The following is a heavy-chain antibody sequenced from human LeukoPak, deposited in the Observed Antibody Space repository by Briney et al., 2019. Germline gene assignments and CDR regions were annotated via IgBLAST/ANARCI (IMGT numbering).Heavy chain of an antibody. J-gene: IGHJ4*02. Sequence: GGSLRLSCAASGFTFSSYHMNWVRQAPGKGLEWVGRTRSKTDGGTTDYAGTMKGRFTISRDESKNMLYLQINSLKTEDTAVYYCTIDYTGHWGQGTLVTVSS. D-gene: IGHD2-2*02. CDR1: GFTFSSYH. CDR3: TIDYTGH. V-gene: IGHV3-15*01. CDR2: TRSKTDGGTT.